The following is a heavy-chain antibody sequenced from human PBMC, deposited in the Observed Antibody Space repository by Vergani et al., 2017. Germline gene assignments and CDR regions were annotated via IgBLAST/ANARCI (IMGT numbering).Heavy chain of an antibody. CDR1: GYSFKTYG. V-gene: IGHV1-18*01. CDR3: GRVSSGCYITTFDF. J-gene: IGHJ4*02. D-gene: IGHD6-19*01. CDR2: ISANTGNT. Sequence: QVPLVQSGAAVGKLGASVKVSCRTSGYSFKTYGISWVRPAPGQGLEWMGWISANTGNTNYAQRRQGRVTRTADTSTSTAYMELSGLRSDDTAVYYCGRVSSGCYITTFDFLGQGALVTIAS.